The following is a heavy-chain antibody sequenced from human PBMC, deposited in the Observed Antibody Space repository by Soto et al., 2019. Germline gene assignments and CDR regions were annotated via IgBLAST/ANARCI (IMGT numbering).Heavy chain of an antibody. J-gene: IGHJ1*01. V-gene: IGHV3-30*04. CDR2: ISYDGSNK. CDR1: GFTFSSYA. D-gene: IGHD3-3*01. Sequence: VGSLRLSCAASGFTFSSYAMHWVRQAPGKGLEWVAVISYDGSNKYYADSVKGRFTISRDNSKNTLYLQMNSLRAEDTAVYYCARGGITIFGVVIAEYFQHWGQGTLVTVSS. CDR3: ARGGITIFGVVIAEYFQH.